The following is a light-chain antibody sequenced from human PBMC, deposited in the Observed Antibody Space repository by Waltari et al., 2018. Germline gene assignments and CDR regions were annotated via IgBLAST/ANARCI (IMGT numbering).Light chain of an antibody. CDR3: QQYKSYST. CDR1: QSVSVW. CDR2: KAS. J-gene: IGKJ1*01. V-gene: IGKV1-5*03. Sequence: DIQMTQSPSTLSASVGDRVTITCRASQSVSVWLAWYQQKPGKAPKLLIYKASNLESGVPSRFSGSGSGTEFTLTISSLQPDDFATYYCQQYKSYSTFGQGTKVEIK.